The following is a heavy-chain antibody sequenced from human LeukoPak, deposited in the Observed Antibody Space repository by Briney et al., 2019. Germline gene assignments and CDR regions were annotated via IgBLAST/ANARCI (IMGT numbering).Heavy chain of an antibody. CDR3: ATHSGSYFYYFDN. Sequence: GESLKISCKGSGYSFTSYWIARVRQMPGKGLEWMGIIYPGDSDTRYSPSLQGQVTISADKSISTAYLQWSSLKASDTAMYYCATHSGSYFYYFDNWGQGTLVTVSS. J-gene: IGHJ4*02. CDR2: IYPGDSDT. D-gene: IGHD1-26*01. CDR1: GYSFTSYW. V-gene: IGHV5-51*01.